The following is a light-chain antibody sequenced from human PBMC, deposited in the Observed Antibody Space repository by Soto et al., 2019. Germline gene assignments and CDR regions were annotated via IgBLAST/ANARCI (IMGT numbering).Light chain of an antibody. Sequence: DIQMTQSPSTLSASVGDRVTITCRASQGISNDLGWYQQKPGLAPKRLISAASTLQSGVPSRFRGSGSGTEFSLTISGLQTEDFATYYCLQHHSYPRTFGQGTKVDIK. CDR1: QGISND. CDR3: LQHHSYPRT. V-gene: IGKV1-17*01. J-gene: IGKJ1*01. CDR2: AAS.